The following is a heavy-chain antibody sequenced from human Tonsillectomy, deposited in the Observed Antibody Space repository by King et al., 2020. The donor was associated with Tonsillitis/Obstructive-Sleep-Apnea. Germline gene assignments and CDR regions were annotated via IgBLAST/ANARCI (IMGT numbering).Heavy chain of an antibody. CDR2: IYNSGST. V-gene: IGHV4-31*03. D-gene: IGHD3-22*01. CDR3: ARGYYEDSAGYSATDD. Sequence: VQLQESGPGLVKPSQTLSLTCTVSGSSIISGGYYWSWIRQHSGKGLEWIGYIYNSGSTYYNPSRKSRVNMSVDTSKIQFSLKLSSVTAADPAVYYCARGYYEDSAGYSATDDWGPGTLPTVPS. CDR1: GSSIISGGYY. J-gene: IGHJ4*02.